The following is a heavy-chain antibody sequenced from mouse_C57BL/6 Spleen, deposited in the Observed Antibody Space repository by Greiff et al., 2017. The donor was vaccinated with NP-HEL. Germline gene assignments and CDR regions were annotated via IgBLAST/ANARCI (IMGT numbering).Heavy chain of an antibody. D-gene: IGHD2-5*01. CDR1: GYTFTSYW. J-gene: IGHJ2*01. CDR3: ARGSYYSKPYYFDY. V-gene: IGHV1-69*01. CDR2: IDPSDSYT. Sequence: QVQLQQPGAELVMPGASVKLSCKASGYTFTSYWMHWVKQRPGQGLEWIGEIDPSDSYTNYNKKFKGKSTLTVDKSSSTAYMQLSSLTSEDSDVKYWARGSYYSKPYYFDYWGQGTTLTVSS.